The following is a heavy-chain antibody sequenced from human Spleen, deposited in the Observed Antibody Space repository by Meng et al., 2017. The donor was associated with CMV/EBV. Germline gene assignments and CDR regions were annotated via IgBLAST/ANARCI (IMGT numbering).Heavy chain of an antibody. CDR1: GGSISYFY. Sequence: SETLSLTCTVSGGSISYFYWTWIRQSPGKGLEWIGYISDTGSTKENPSLKSRLTLSIDTSNNQFSLKLASVTAADTAVYYCARGRGSGYPQGGYFQYWGQGTLVTVSS. D-gene: IGHD3-3*01. CDR3: ARGRGSGYPQGGYFQY. V-gene: IGHV4-59*01. CDR2: ISDTGST. J-gene: IGHJ1*01.